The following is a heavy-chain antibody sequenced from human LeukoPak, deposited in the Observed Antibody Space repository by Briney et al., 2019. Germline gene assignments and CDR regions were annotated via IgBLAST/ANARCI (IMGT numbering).Heavy chain of an antibody. V-gene: IGHV4-59*12. CDR1: GGSISSYY. J-gene: IGHJ3*02. CDR3: ARVSRGERKTTKAFDI. CDR2: IYYSGST. D-gene: IGHD4-17*01. Sequence: SETLSLTCTVSGGSISSYYWSWIRQPPGKGLEWIGYIYYSGSTNYNPSLKSRVTISVDTSKNQFSLKLSSVTAADTAVYYCARVSRGERKTTKAFDIWGQGTMVTVSS.